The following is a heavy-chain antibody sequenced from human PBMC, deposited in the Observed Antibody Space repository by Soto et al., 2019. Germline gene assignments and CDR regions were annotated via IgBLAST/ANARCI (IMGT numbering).Heavy chain of an antibody. J-gene: IGHJ4*02. V-gene: IGHV3-23*01. CDR1: GFTFSSYA. CDR3: AIQTYDILTGYYPFDY. D-gene: IGHD3-9*01. Sequence: GALRLSCAASGFTFSSYAMSWVRQAPGKGLEWVSAISGSGGSTYYADSVKGRFTISRDNSKNTLYLQMNSLRAEDTAVYYCAIQTYDILTGYYPFDYWGQGTLVTVSS. CDR2: ISGSGGST.